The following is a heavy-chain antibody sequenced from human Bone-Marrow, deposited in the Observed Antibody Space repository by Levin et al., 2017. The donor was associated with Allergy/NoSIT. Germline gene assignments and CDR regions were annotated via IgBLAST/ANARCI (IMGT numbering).Heavy chain of an antibody. Sequence: PGGSLRLSCAASGFTFSSYSMNWVRQAPGKGLEWVSYISSSSSTIYYADSVKGRFTISRDNAKNSLYLQMNSLRDEDTAVYYCARDDRGDSYGYDLYYYDGMDVWGQGTTVTVSS. CDR2: ISSSSSTI. D-gene: IGHD5-18*01. J-gene: IGHJ6*02. CDR3: ARDDRGDSYGYDLYYYDGMDV. CDR1: GFTFSSYS. V-gene: IGHV3-48*02.